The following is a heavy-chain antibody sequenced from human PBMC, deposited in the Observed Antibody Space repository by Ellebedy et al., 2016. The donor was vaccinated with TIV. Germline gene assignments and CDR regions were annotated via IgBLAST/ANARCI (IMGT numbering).Heavy chain of an antibody. CDR2: ISGSGGST. V-gene: IGHV3-23*01. J-gene: IGHJ4*02. D-gene: IGHD2-15*01. Sequence: GESLKISXAASGFTFSSYAMSWVRQAPGKGLEWVSAISGSGGSTYYADSVKGRFTISRDNSKNTLYLQMNSLRAEDTAVYYCAKDWYCSGGSCYSGGGNYFDYWGQGTLVTVSS. CDR3: AKDWYCSGGSCYSGGGNYFDY. CDR1: GFTFSSYA.